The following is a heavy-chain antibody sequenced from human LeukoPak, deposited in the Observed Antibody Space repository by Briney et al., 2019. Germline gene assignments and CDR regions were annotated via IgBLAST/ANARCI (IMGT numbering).Heavy chain of an antibody. Sequence: NAGGSLRLSCSASGFTFSDYYMSWIRQAPGKGLEWVSYISSSGSTIYYADSVKGRFTISRDNAKNSLYLQMNSLRAEDTAVYYCARDRTEGYYYGSGSYPSYYYGMDVWGQGTTVTVSS. J-gene: IGHJ6*02. CDR1: GFTFSDYY. V-gene: IGHV3-11*01. CDR3: ARDRTEGYYYGSGSYPSYYYGMDV. D-gene: IGHD3-10*01. CDR2: ISSSGSTI.